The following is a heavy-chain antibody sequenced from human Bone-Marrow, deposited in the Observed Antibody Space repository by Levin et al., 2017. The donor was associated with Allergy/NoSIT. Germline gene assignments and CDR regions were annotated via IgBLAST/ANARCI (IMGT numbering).Heavy chain of an antibody. D-gene: IGHD3-16*02. CDR3: TRGVIVRLGGVIASYGLDV. Sequence: PAASVKVSCKVSGYTFSELAVHWVRQAPGKGLEWMGGFDPEQGETIYAQKLRGRVTMTEDTSAETAYVELSGLRSEDTAMYYCTRGVIVRLGGVIASYGLDVWGQGTAVVVS. V-gene: IGHV1-24*01. CDR2: FDPEQGET. CDR1: GYTFSELA. J-gene: IGHJ6*02.